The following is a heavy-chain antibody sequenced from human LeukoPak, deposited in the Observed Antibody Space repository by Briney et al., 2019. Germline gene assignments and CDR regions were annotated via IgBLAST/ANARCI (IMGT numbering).Heavy chain of an antibody. Sequence: SETLSLTCTVSGGSISSSSYYWGWIRQPPGKGLEWIGSIYYSGSTYYNPSLKSRVTISVDTSKNQFSLKLSSVTAADTAVYYCARGFSKVTLLRRAEHFQHWGQGTLVTVSS. CDR1: GGSISSSSYY. CDR3: ARGFSKVTLLRRAEHFQH. J-gene: IGHJ1*01. D-gene: IGHD2-21*02. CDR2: IYYSGST. V-gene: IGHV4-39*07.